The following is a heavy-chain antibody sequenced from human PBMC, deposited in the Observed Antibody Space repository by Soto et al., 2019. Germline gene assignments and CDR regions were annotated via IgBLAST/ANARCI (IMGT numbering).Heavy chain of an antibody. CDR2: IYWNDDK. Sequence: QITLKESGPTLVKPTQTLTLTCTFSGFSLSTSGVGVGWIRQPPGKALEWLALIYWNDDKRYSPSLKSRLTITKDTSKNQVVLTRTNMDPVDTATYYFAHSSLLWFGDQRFDYFDYWGQGTLVTVSS. D-gene: IGHD3-10*01. J-gene: IGHJ4*02. CDR1: GFSLSTSGVG. V-gene: IGHV2-5*01. CDR3: AHSSLLWFGDQRFDYFDY.